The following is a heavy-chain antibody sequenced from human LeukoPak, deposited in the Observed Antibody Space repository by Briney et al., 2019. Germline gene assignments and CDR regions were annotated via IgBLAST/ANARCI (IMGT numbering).Heavy chain of an antibody. Sequence: SETLSLTCTVSGGSISSSSYYWGWIRQPPGKGLEWIGSIYYSGSTNYNPSLKSRVTISVDTSKNQFSLKLSSVTAADTAVYYCARPARKGDYFDYWGQGTLVTVSS. J-gene: IGHJ4*02. CDR2: IYYSGST. V-gene: IGHV4-39*07. CDR1: GGSISSSSYY. CDR3: ARPARKGDYFDY.